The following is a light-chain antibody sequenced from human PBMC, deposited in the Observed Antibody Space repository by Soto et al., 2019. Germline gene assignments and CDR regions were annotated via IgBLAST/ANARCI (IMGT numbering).Light chain of an antibody. J-gene: IGKJ4*01. CDR1: QSVSSY. Sequence: EIVLTQSPATLSLSPGERATLSCMASQSVSSYLACYQQKPGQAPRLLIYDASNRATGIPARFSGSGSGTEFTLTISSLEPEEFAVYYCQQRSNWLTFGGGTKVELK. CDR2: DAS. CDR3: QQRSNWLT. V-gene: IGKV3-11*01.